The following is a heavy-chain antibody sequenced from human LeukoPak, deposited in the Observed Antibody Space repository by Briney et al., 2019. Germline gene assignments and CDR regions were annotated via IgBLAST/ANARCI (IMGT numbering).Heavy chain of an antibody. Sequence: PSETLSLTCTVSGGSISSYYWSWIRQPPGKGLEWIGYIYYSGSTNYNPSLKSRVTMSLDTSKNQYSLNLSSVTAADTAVYYCARKALPGNWFDPWGQGTLVTVSS. J-gene: IGHJ5*02. V-gene: IGHV4-59*12. CDR1: GGSISSYY. CDR3: ARKALPGNWFDP. CDR2: IYYSGST.